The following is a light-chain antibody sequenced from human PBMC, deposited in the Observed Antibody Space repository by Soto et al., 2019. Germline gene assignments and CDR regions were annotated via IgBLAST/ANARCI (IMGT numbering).Light chain of an antibody. CDR2: DAS. J-gene: IGKJ4*01. Sequence: EIVLTQSPATLSLSPGERATLSCRASQSISSALAWYQQRPGQPPRLLIYDASDRADGIPARFSGTRSGTDFTLTISSLEPEDFVVYYCQQRSNWLTFGGGTRVDIK. CDR1: QSISSA. V-gene: IGKV3-11*01. CDR3: QQRSNWLT.